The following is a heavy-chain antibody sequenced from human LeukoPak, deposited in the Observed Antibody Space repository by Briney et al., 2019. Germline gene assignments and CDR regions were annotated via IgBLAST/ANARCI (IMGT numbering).Heavy chain of an antibody. Sequence: ASVKVSCKASGYTFTSYYMHWVRQAPGQGLEWMGIINPSGGSTSYAQKFQGRVTMTSDMSTSTVYMELSSLRSEDTAVYYCARVSGRYSGYVGYFDYWGQGTLVTVSS. V-gene: IGHV1-46*01. J-gene: IGHJ4*02. CDR3: ARVSGRYSGYVGYFDY. CDR2: INPSGGST. CDR1: GYTFTSYY. D-gene: IGHD5-12*01.